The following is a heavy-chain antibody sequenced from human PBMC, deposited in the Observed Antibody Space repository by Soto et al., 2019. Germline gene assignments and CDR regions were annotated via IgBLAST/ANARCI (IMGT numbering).Heavy chain of an antibody. CDR2: ISSSSRYI. CDR3: ARDRLVAATSAPPYCYYGMDV. V-gene: IGHV3-21*01. CDR1: GFTFSSYS. J-gene: IGHJ6*02. Sequence: SLRLSCATSGFTFSSYSMNWVRQAPGMGPEWVSSISSSSRYIYYADSVRGRFTISRDNAKNSLYLQINSLRAEDTAVYYCARDRLVAATSAPPYCYYGMDVWGQGTTVTVS. D-gene: IGHD2-15*01.